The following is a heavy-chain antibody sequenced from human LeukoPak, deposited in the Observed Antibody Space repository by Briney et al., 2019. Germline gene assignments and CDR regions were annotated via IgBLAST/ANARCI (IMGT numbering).Heavy chain of an antibody. CDR3: ARVGYYGSGSYLSY. CDR1: GYTFTGYC. Sequence: GASVKVSFKASGYTFTGYCMHWVRQAPGQGLEWMGRSNPNSGGTNYAQNFQGRVTMTRDTSISTAYMELSRLRSDDTAVYYCARVGYYGSGSYLSYWGQGTLVTVSS. V-gene: IGHV1-2*06. J-gene: IGHJ4*02. CDR2: SNPNSGGT. D-gene: IGHD3-10*01.